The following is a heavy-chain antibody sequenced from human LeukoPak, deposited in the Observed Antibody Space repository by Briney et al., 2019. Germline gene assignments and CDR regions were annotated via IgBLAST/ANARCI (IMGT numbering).Heavy chain of an antibody. CDR3: AKDRGVTTVTHFDY. CDR2: IRFDGSNK. J-gene: IGHJ4*02. D-gene: IGHD4-11*01. Sequence: PGGSLRLSCAASGFTFSSYAMHWVRQAPGKGLEWVAFIRFDGSNKYYADSVKGRFTISRDNSKNTLYLQMNSLRAEDTAVYYCAKDRGVTTVTHFDYWGQGTLVTVSS. V-gene: IGHV3-30*02. CDR1: GFTFSSYA.